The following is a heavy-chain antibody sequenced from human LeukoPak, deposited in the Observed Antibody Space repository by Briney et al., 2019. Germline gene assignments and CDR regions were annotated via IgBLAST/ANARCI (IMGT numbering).Heavy chain of an antibody. J-gene: IGHJ4*02. D-gene: IGHD5-12*01. V-gene: IGHV1-2*02. Sequence: ASVKVSCKASEYTFTGYSIHWVRQAPGQGLEWMGWTNPNSGGTNYAQKFQGRVTMTRDTSISTAYMELSRLRSDDTAVYYCARGDGATSNPYFDYWGQGTLVTVSS. CDR1: EYTFTGYS. CDR3: ARGDGATSNPYFDY. CDR2: TNPNSGGT.